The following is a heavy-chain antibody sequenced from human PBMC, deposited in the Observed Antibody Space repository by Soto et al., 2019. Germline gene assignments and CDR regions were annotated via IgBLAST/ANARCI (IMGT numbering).Heavy chain of an antibody. CDR3: VRDWESTTQTWGFGDS. CDR1: GGTFRSYT. D-gene: IGHD1-1*01. Sequence: QVQLVQSGAEVKKPGSSVKVSCKASGGTFRSYTITWLRQAPGQGLEWLGRIIPIFGVTNYAQKFQDRVTITADRSTTTAYMELSRLRSEDTAVYYCVRDWESTTQTWGFGDSWGQGTLVTVSS. V-gene: IGHV1-69*08. J-gene: IGHJ4*02. CDR2: IIPIFGVT.